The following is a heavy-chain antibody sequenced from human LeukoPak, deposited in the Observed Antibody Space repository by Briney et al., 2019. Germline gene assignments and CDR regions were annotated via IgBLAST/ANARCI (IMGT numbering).Heavy chain of an antibody. CDR3: ARQGYISGQGFRNNWFDP. CDR2: IFYSGST. D-gene: IGHD6-19*01. CDR1: GGSISSSSLY. J-gene: IGHJ5*02. V-gene: IGHV4-39*01. Sequence: SETLSLTCTVSGGSISSSSLYWGWIRQPPGKGLEWIGTIFYSGSTYYNPSLRSRVTMSVDTSKNQFSLRLSSVTAADTAVYYCARQGYISGQGFRNNWFDPWGQGSLVTVSS.